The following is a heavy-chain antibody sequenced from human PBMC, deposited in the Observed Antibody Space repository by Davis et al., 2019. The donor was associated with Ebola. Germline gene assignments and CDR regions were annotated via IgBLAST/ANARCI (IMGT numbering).Heavy chain of an antibody. V-gene: IGHV1-69*13. D-gene: IGHD3-16*01. J-gene: IGHJ4*02. CDR1: GGTFSSYA. CDR2: IIPIFGTA. Sequence: SVKVSCKASGGTFSSYAISWVRQAPGQGLEWMGGIIPIFGTANYAQKFQGRVTITADESTSTAYMELSSLRSEDTAVYYCARGDRRTLGVDYWGQGTLVTVSS. CDR3: ARGDRRTLGVDY.